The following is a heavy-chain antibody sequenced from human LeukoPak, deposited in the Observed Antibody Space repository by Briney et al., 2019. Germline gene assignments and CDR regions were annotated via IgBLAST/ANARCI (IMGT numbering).Heavy chain of an antibody. Sequence: GASVKVSCKASGGTFSSYAISWVRQAPGQGLEWMGGIIPIFGTANYAQKFQGRVTITADESTITAYMELSSLRSEDTAVYYCARATIVVVPAAIHHYYYGMDVWGQGTTVTVSS. CDR3: ARATIVVVPAAIHHYYYGMDV. CDR2: IIPIFGTA. J-gene: IGHJ6*02. V-gene: IGHV1-69*13. D-gene: IGHD2-2*02. CDR1: GGTFSSYA.